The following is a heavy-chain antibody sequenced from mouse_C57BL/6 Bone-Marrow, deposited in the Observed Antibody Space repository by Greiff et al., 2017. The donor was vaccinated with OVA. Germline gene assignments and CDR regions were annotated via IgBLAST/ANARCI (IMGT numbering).Heavy chain of an antibody. CDR1: GYTFTSYW. J-gene: IGHJ1*03. V-gene: IGHV1-52*01. CDR2: IDPSDSET. CDR3: ARYYGSYWYFDV. D-gene: IGHD1-1*01. Sequence: QVQLKQPGAELVRPGSSVKLSCKASGYTFTSYWMHWVKQRPIQGLEWIGNIDPSDSETHYNQKFKDKATLTVDKSSSTAYMQLSSLTSEDSAVYYCARYYGSYWYFDVWGTGTTVTVSS.